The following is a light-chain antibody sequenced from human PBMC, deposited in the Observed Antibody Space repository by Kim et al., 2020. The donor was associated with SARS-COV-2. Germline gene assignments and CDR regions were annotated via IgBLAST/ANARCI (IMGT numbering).Light chain of an antibody. Sequence: SPGESATLSCRASQGVSTNLAWYHQKPGQAPRLLIYGASTRATGIPARFSGSGSGTEFTLTISSLQSEDFAVYYCQQYNNWPPLTFGGGTKVDIK. CDR3: QQYNNWPPLT. J-gene: IGKJ4*01. CDR1: QGVSTN. V-gene: IGKV3-15*01. CDR2: GAS.